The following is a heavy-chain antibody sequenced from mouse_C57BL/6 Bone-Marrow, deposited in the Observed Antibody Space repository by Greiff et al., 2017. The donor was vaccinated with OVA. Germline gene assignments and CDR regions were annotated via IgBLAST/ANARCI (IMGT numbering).Heavy chain of an antibody. V-gene: IGHV10-3*01. CDR3: VREEGLRRRAWFAY. D-gene: IGHD2-4*01. CDR1: GFTFNPYA. CDR2: IRSKSSNYAT. J-gene: IGHJ3*01. Sequence: EVKLVESGGGLVQPKGSLKLSCAASGFTFNPYAMHWVRQAPGQGLEWVARIRSKSSNYATYYADSVKDRFTISRDDSQSMLYLQMNNLKTEDTAMYYCVREEGLRRRAWFAYWGQGTLVTVSA.